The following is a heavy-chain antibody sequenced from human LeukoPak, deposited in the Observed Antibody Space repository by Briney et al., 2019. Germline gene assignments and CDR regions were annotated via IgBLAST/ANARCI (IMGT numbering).Heavy chain of an antibody. CDR3: ARSRKYGAVTTYSWFDP. Sequence: PETLSLTCTVSGGSISSSTYYWGWIRQPPGKGLEWIASIYYTGSTNYNPSLKSRVTISVDTSKNQLSLKLSSVTAADTAVYYCARSRKYGAVTTYSWFDPWGQGTLVIVSS. D-gene: IGHD4-17*01. CDR1: GGSISSSTYY. CDR2: IYYTGST. V-gene: IGHV4-39*01. J-gene: IGHJ5*02.